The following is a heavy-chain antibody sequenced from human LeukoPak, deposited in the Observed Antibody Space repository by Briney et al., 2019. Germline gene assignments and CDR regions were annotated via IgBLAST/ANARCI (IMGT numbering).Heavy chain of an antibody. Sequence: SETLSLTCTVSGGSISSYYWTWIRQTPGKGLDWIGYNHYTGSTNYNPSLKSRVTISVDTSKSQFSLELTSETAADTAVYYCAGGPAVTTNDYWGQGTLVTVFS. CDR1: GGSISSYY. D-gene: IGHD4-17*01. V-gene: IGHV4-59*01. CDR3: AGGPAVTTNDY. CDR2: NHYTGST. J-gene: IGHJ4*02.